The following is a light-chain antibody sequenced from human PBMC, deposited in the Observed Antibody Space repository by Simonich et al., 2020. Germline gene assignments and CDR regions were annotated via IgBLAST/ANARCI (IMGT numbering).Light chain of an antibody. Sequence: NFMLTHPHSVSESPGKTVTIPCTQSSGSIASNYVQWYQQRPGSSPTTVFYEDNQRPSGVPDRFSGSIASSSNSASLTISGMKTEDEADYYCQSYDSSNRVFGGGTKLTVL. CDR1: SGSIASNY. CDR3: QSYDSSNRV. V-gene: IGLV6-57*01. J-gene: IGLJ3*02. CDR2: EDN.